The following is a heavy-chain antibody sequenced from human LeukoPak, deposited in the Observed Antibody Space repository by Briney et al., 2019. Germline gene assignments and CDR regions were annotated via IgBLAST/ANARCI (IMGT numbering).Heavy chain of an antibody. V-gene: IGHV1-2*02. CDR2: INPNSGGT. CDR1: GYTFTGSY. CDR3: ARDRRGYYDSGSYYPLI. D-gene: IGHD3-10*01. J-gene: IGHJ4*02. Sequence: ASVKVSCKASGYTFTGSYMYWVRQAPGQGLEWMGWINPNSGGTNYAQKFQGRVTMTRDTSVSTAYMEVSRLRSDDTAVYFCARDRRGYYDSGSYYPLIWGQGTLVTVSS.